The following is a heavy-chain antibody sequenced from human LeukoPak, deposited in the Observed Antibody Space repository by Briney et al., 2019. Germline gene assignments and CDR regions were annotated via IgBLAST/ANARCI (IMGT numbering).Heavy chain of an antibody. Sequence: GGSLRLCCAASGFTFSSYAMSWVRQAPGKGLEWVSAISGSGGSTYYADSVKGRFTISRDNSKNTLYLQMNSLRAEDTAVYYCAFNYGSGSYYWEVFDYWGQGTLVTVSS. D-gene: IGHD3-10*01. V-gene: IGHV3-23*01. CDR2: ISGSGGST. CDR3: AFNYGSGSYYWEVFDY. CDR1: GFTFSSYA. J-gene: IGHJ4*02.